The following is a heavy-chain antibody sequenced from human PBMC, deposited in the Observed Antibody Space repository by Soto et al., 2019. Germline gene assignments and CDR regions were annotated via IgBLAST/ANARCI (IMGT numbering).Heavy chain of an antibody. V-gene: IGHV1-24*01. CDR1: GYTLTELS. J-gene: IGHJ4*02. CDR3: AKVNAPLCSGGSCYTFDY. Sequence: ASVKVSCKVSGYTLTELSMHWVRQAPGKGLEWMGGFDPEDGETIYAQKFQGRVTMTEDTSTDTAYMELSSLRSEDTAVYYCAKVNAPLCSGGSCYTFDYWGQGTLVTVSS. D-gene: IGHD2-15*01. CDR2: FDPEDGET.